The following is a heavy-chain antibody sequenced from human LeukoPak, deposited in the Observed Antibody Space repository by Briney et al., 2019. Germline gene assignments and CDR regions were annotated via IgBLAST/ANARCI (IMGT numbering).Heavy chain of an antibody. CDR1: GYTFTGYY. CDR3: ARDLVSKIAARPTFDY. J-gene: IGHJ4*02. V-gene: IGHV1-2*02. CDR2: INPNSGGT. D-gene: IGHD6-6*01. Sequence: ASVKVSCKASGYTFTGYYMHWVRQAPGQGLEWMGWINPNSGGTNYAQKFQGRVTMTRDTSISTAYMELSRLRPDDTAVYYCARDLVSKIAARPTFDYWGQGTPVTVSS.